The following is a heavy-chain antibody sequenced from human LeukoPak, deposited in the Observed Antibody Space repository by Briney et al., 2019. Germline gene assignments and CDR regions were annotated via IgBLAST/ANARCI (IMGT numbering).Heavy chain of an antibody. CDR3: AKDLGGPAPTPYGMDV. CDR2: ISGSGSNT. CDR1: GFTLGSYA. D-gene: IGHD2-2*02. J-gene: IGHJ6*02. V-gene: IGHV3-23*01. Sequence: GGSLRLSCAASGFTLGSYAVSWVRQAPGKGLEWVSTISGSGSNTYYADSVKGRFTISRDNSKNTLYLQMNSLRAEDTAVYYCAKDLGGPAPTPYGMDVWGQGTTVTVSS.